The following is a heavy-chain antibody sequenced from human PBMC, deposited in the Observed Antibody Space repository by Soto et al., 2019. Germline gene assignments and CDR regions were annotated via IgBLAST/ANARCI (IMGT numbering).Heavy chain of an antibody. V-gene: IGHV3-48*02. CDR2: ISSSSSTI. CDR1: GFTFSSYS. D-gene: IGHD1-1*01. Sequence: EVQLVESGGGLVQPGGSLRLSCAASGFTFSSYSMNWVRQAPGKGLEWVSYISSSSSTIYYADSVKGRFTISRDNAKNSLYLQMNSLRDEDTAVYYCARDPANWNAFPYYYYGMDVWGQGPTVTVSS. CDR3: ARDPANWNAFPYYYYGMDV. J-gene: IGHJ6*02.